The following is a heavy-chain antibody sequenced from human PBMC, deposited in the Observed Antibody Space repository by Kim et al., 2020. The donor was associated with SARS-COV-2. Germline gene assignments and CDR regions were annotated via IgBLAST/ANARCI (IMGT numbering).Heavy chain of an antibody. D-gene: IGHD3-10*01. Sequence: GGSLRLSCAASGFTFSSYGMHWVRQAPGKGLEWVAVISYDGSNKYYADSVKGRFTISRDNSKNTLYLQMNSLRAEDTAVYYCAKDRLVRGHGGNWFDPWG. CDR2: ISYDGSNK. CDR3: AKDRLVRGHGGNWFDP. CDR1: GFTFSSYG. J-gene: IGHJ5*02. V-gene: IGHV3-30*18.